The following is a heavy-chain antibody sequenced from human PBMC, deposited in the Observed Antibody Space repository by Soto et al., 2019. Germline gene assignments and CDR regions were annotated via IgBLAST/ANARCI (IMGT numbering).Heavy chain of an antibody. D-gene: IGHD4-17*01. CDR3: AHRRDGDYALDY. V-gene: IGHV2-5*02. J-gene: IGHJ4*02. CDR2: IYWDDDK. Sequence: QITLKESGPTLVKPTQTLTLTCTFSGFSLSTSGVGVGWIRQPPGKALEWLALIYWDDDKRYSPSLKSRLTIPKDTSKNQVVLTMTNMDPVDTATYYCAHRRDGDYALDYWGQGTLVTVSS. CDR1: GFSLSTSGVG.